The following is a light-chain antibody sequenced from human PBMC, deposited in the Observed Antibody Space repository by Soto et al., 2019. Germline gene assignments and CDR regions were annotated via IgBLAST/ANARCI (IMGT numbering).Light chain of an antibody. CDR2: EVS. CDR3: CSYAGSSTFYYV. Sequence: QSVLTQPASVSGSPGQSITISCTGTSSDVGSYNLVSWYQQHPGKAPKLMIYEVSKRPSGVSNRFSGSKSGNTASLTISGLQDEDEADYYCCSYAGSSTFYYVFGTGTKLTVL. V-gene: IGLV2-23*02. J-gene: IGLJ1*01. CDR1: SSDVGSYNL.